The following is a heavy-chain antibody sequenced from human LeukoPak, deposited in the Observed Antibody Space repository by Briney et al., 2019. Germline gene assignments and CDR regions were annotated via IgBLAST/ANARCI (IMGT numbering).Heavy chain of an antibody. J-gene: IGHJ5*02. D-gene: IGHD2-2*01. Sequence: SETLSLTCTVSGGSISSHFWTWIRQPPGKGLEWIGYIHYSGSTNYNPSLKSRVSISVDTSKNEFSLKLGSVTAADTAMYYCARDFLECSRASCLNWFDPWGQRTLVTASS. V-gene: IGHV4-59*11. CDR1: GGSISSHF. CDR2: IHYSGST. CDR3: ARDFLECSRASCLNWFDP.